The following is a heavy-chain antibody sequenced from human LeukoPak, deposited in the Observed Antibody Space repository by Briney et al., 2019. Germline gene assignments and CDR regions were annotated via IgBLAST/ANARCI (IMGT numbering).Heavy chain of an antibody. CDR2: IYYNGST. Sequence: AETLSLTCTVSGGSISSYYWSWVRQPPGKGLEWIGYIYYNGSTNYNSSLKSRVTISVDTSKNQFSLKLSSVTAADTAVYYCARGERDEQWLVRFNYYYYMDVCGKGTTVTVSS. V-gene: IGHV4-59*01. CDR3: ARGERDEQWLVRFNYYYYMDV. CDR1: GGSISSYY. J-gene: IGHJ6*03. D-gene: IGHD6-19*01.